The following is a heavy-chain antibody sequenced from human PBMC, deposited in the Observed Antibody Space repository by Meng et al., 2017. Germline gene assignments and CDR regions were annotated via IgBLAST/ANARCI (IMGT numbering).Heavy chain of an antibody. V-gene: IGHV2-70*20. CDR2: IDWDDDK. Sequence: SGPTLVTPTQTLTLTCTFSGFSLSTSGMCVNWVRQPPGKALEWLALIDWDDDKYYSTSLKTRLTISKDTSKNQVVLTMTNMDPVDTATYYCARVPYYYYGMDVWGQGTTVTVSS. J-gene: IGHJ6*02. CDR3: ARVPYYYYGMDV. CDR1: GFSLSTSGMC.